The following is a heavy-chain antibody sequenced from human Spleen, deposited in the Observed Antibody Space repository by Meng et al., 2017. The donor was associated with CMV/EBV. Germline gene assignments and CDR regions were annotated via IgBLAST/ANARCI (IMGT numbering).Heavy chain of an antibody. J-gene: IGHJ4*02. V-gene: IGHV1-2*02. D-gene: IGHD2-2*01. CDR3: ARPRYCSDTSCSYFDS. CDR1: RSTLTAYY. CDR2: INPNSGDT. Sequence: SRSTLTAYYIHCVRQTPREGLEWMGWINPNSGDTNYAQKFQGRVTMTRDTSVSTAYMELTRLRSDDTAVYYCARPRYCSDTSCSYFDSWGRGTLVTVSS.